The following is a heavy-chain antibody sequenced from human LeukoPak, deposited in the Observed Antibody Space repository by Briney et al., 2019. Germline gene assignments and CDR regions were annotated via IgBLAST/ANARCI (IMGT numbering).Heavy chain of an antibody. V-gene: IGHV4-4*07. CDR2: IYTSGST. CDR3: ARLSGSSWYDYYYYYMDV. CDR1: GGSISSYY. J-gene: IGHJ6*03. Sequence: EPSETLSLTCTVSGGSISSYYWSWIRQPAGTGLEWHGRIYTSGSTNYNPSLKSRVTMSVDTSKNQFSLKLSSVTAADTAVYYCARLSGSSWYDYYYYYMDVWGKGTTVTVSS. D-gene: IGHD6-13*01.